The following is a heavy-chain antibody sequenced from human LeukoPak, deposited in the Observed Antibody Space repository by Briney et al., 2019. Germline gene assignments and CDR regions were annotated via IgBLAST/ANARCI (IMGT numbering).Heavy chain of an antibody. CDR2: ITGSGDYK. D-gene: IGHD3-22*01. V-gene: IGHV3-23*01. CDR3: AKGSTQSSGYYFDH. J-gene: IGHJ4*02. CDR1: GFTFNSYV. Sequence: GVSLRLSCAASGFTFNSYVMGWVRQAPGKGLEWVSSITGSGDYKYYADSVKGRFPISRDNSRNTLSLQMNSLRDEDTAVYHCAKGSTQSSGYYFDHWGQGILVTVSS.